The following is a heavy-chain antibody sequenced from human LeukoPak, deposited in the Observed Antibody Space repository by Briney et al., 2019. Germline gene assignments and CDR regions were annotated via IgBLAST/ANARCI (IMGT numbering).Heavy chain of an antibody. CDR1: GFTFSDNW. CDR3: AKDKGGYYPRGYFDY. V-gene: IGHV3-9*01. CDR2: ISWNSGSI. J-gene: IGHJ4*02. Sequence: GGSLRLSCAASGFTFSDNWMHWVRQAPGKGLEWVSGISWNSGSIGYADSVKGRFTISRDNAKNSLYLQMNSLRAEDTALYYCAKDKGGYYPRGYFDYWGQGTLVTVSS. D-gene: IGHD3-22*01.